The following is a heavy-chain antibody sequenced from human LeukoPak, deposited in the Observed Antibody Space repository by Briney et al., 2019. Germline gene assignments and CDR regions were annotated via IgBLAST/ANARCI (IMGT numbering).Heavy chain of an antibody. D-gene: IGHD3-22*01. CDR3: ARQNYYNDTSGHDAFDI. V-gene: IGHV4-31*03. J-gene: IGHJ3*02. Sequence: PSETLSLTCTVSGGSISSGGYYWSWIRQPPGKGLEWIGNVYYSGSTYYNPSLKSRVTISVDTSKNQFSLKLSSVTAADTAVYYCARQNYYNDTSGHDAFDIWGQGTMVTVSS. CDR1: GGSISSGGYY. CDR2: VYYSGST.